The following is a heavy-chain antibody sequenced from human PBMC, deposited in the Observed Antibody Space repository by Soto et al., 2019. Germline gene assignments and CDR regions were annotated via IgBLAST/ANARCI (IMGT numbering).Heavy chain of an antibody. Sequence: EVHLLESGGGLVQPGGSVRLSCAASGFTFSDYSMSWVRQTPERGLEWVSVIYSGGNTYYADSVKGRFSMSRDKSKNTLFLQMNGLRAEDTAVYYCGRGSSDSDGILRVDYWGQGTLVTVSS. J-gene: IGHJ4*02. V-gene: IGHV3-23*03. CDR3: GRGSSDSDGILRVDY. CDR1: GFTFSDYS. CDR2: IYSGGNT. D-gene: IGHD2-2*01.